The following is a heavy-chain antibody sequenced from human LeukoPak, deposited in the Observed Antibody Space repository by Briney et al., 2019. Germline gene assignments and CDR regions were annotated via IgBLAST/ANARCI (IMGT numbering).Heavy chain of an antibody. Sequence: SETLSLTCTVSGGSISSYYWSWIRQPPGKGLEWIGYIYYSGTTNYNPSLKSRVTMSVDTSKNQFSLKLSSVTAADTAVYYCARASPSYGGAFDIWGQGTMVTVSS. CDR1: GGSISSYY. J-gene: IGHJ3*02. CDR2: IYYSGTT. D-gene: IGHD4-23*01. V-gene: IGHV4-59*12. CDR3: ARASPSYGGAFDI.